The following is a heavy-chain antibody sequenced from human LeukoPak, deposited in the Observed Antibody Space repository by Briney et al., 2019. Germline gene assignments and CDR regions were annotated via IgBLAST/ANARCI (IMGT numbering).Heavy chain of an antibody. CDR1: GFTFRSYE. Sequence: GGSLRLSCAASGFTFRSYEMNWVRQAPGKGLEWVSSISTSGNTIYYADSVKGRFTISRDNAKNSLYLQMNSLRDEDTAVYYCARVRDNYYYYGRDVWGQGTTVTVSS. CDR2: ISTSGNTI. D-gene: IGHD2-21*01. CDR3: ARVRDNYYYYGRDV. V-gene: IGHV3-48*03. J-gene: IGHJ6*02.